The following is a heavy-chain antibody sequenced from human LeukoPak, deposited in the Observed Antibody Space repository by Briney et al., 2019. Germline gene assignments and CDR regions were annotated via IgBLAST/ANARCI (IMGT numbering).Heavy chain of an antibody. CDR1: GGPISSSSYY. CDR2: IYYSGST. CDR3: ARLRAGGSDFDY. V-gene: IGHV4-39*01. Sequence: PSETLSLTCTVSGGPISSSSYYWGWIRQPPGKGLEWIGSIYYSGSTYYNPSLKSRVTISVDTSKNQFSLKLSSVTAADTAVYYCARLRAGGSDFDYWGQGTLVTVSS. D-gene: IGHD3-10*01. J-gene: IGHJ4*02.